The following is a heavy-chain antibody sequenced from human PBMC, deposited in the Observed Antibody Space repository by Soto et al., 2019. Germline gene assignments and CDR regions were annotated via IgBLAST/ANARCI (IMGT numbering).Heavy chain of an antibody. CDR2: ISNDGSRQ. Sequence: PGGSLRLSCAASGFNFSTSGMDWVRQVPGKGLEWVAVISNDGSRQYYADSVKGRFTISRDNSKNTLSLQMNSLRAEDTAVYYCAKERDSSNYYSFAFDIWGQGTMVTVSS. CDR3: AKERDSSNYYSFAFDI. V-gene: IGHV3-30*18. J-gene: IGHJ3*02. CDR1: GFNFSTSG. D-gene: IGHD3-22*01.